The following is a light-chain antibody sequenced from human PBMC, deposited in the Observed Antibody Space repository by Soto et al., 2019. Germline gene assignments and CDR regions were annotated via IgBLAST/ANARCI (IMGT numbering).Light chain of an antibody. V-gene: IGKV3-15*01. CDR1: QSVDSN. CDR3: QQYNDWPPYT. Sequence: EIVMTQSPATLSVSPGDGATLSCRASQSVDSNLAWYQQKPGQTPRLLIYGTSTRATGIPARFSGSRSGPDFTLTISSLQSEDFAFYYCQQYNDWPPYTFGQGTKVDIK. CDR2: GTS. J-gene: IGKJ2*01.